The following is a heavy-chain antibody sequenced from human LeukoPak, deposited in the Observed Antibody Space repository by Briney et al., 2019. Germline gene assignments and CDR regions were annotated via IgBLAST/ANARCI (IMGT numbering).Heavy chain of an antibody. D-gene: IGHD3-10*01. V-gene: IGHV4-59*01. CDR2: IYYSGST. Sequence: SGTLSLTCTVSGGSISSYYWSWIRQPPGKGLEWIGYIYYSGSTNYNPSLKSRVTISVDTANNQFSLKLSSVTAADTAVYYCARFQQWFGDDYWGQGTLVTVSS. J-gene: IGHJ4*02. CDR1: GGSISSYY. CDR3: ARFQQWFGDDY.